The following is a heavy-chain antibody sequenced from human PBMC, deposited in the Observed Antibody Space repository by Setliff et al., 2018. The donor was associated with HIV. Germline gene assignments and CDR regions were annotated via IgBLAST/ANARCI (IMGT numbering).Heavy chain of an antibody. CDR2: IYPDSNNI. Sequence: GGSLRLSCAASGFTLSDYPMNWVRQAPGKGLEWVSHIYPDSNNIDYTDSGKGRFTISRDNAKNSLYLQMNSLRAEDAAVYYCATDLHWAFDYWGQGSLVTVSS. V-gene: IGHV3-48*01. J-gene: IGHJ4*02. CDR1: GFTLSDYP. CDR3: ATDLHWAFDY. D-gene: IGHD7-27*01.